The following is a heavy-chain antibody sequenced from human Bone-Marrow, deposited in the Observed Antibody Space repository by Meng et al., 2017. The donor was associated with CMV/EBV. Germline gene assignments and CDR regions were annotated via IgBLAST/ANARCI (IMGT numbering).Heavy chain of an antibody. V-gene: IGHV4-39*07. J-gene: IGHJ3*02. CDR1: GGSISSSSYY. D-gene: IGHD2-2*01. CDR2: IYYSGST. Sequence: SETLSLTCTVSGGSISSSSYYWGWIRQPPGKGLEWIGSIYYSGSTYYNPSLKSRVTISVDTSKNQFSLKPSSVTAADTAVYYCASHCSSTSCYASMYAFDIWGQGTMVTVSS. CDR3: ASHCSSTSCYASMYAFDI.